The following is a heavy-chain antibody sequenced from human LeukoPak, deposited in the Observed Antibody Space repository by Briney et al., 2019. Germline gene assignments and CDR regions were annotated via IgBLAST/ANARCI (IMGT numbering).Heavy chain of an antibody. CDR3: ARPRLEYCSGGSCFDAFGI. Sequence: GGSLRLSCAASGFTFSSYAMNWVRQAPGKGLEWVSAISGSGSTTYYADSVKGRFTISRDNSKNTLFLQMNSLTAEDTAMYYCARPRLEYCSGGSCFDAFGIWGQGTMVTVSS. CDR2: ISGSGSTT. CDR1: GFTFSSYA. V-gene: IGHV3-23*01. J-gene: IGHJ3*02. D-gene: IGHD2-15*01.